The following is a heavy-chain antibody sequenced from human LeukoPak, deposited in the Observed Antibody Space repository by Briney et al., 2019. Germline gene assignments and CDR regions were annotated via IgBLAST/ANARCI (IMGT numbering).Heavy chain of an antibody. CDR1: GFTFSSYS. CDR3: ARSLFHSSGWYVHH. J-gene: IGHJ1*01. D-gene: IGHD6-19*01. CDR2: ISSSSSTI. V-gene: IGHV3-48*01. Sequence: PGGSLRLSCAASGFTFSSYSMNWVRQAPGKGLEWVSYISSSSSTIYYADSVKGRFTISRDNAKNSLYLQTNSLRAEDTAVYYCARSLFHSSGWYVHHWGQGTLVTVSS.